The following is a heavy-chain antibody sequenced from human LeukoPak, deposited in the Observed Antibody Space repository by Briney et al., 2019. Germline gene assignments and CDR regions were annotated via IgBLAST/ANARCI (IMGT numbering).Heavy chain of an antibody. J-gene: IGHJ6*03. CDR3: GRVLYGSGTFTPYYNHYYMDV. Sequence: GGSLRLSCLGSEFTFGDYGLTWVRQAPGKGLEWVGFIRSKAYGGTTEYAASVKGRFTISRDDSKGVAYLQMSSLKSEDTAVYYCGRVLYGSGTFTPYYNHYYMDVWGKGTAVAISS. D-gene: IGHD3-10*01. V-gene: IGHV3-49*04. CDR2: IRSKAYGGTT. CDR1: EFTFGDYG.